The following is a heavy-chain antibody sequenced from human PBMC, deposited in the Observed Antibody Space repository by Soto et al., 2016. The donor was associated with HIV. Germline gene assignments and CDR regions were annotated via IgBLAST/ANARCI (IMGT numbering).Heavy chain of an antibody. Sequence: QVQLQESGPGLVKPSETLSLTCTVSGDSISTYYWSWIRQTPGKGLEWIGYIYSSGNTNYNPSLKNRVTMSIDTSKSQFSLKLTSVTAADTALYYCARAGVIRNKYYYAMDVVGPKGPRSPSPQ. CDR2: IYSSGNT. V-gene: IGHV4-59*01. CDR1: GDSISTYY. D-gene: IGHD2-21*01. J-gene: IGHJ6*04. CDR3: ARAGVIRNKYYYAMDV.